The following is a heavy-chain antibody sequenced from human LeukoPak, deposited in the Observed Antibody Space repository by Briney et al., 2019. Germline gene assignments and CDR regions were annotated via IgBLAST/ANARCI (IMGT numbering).Heavy chain of an antibody. CDR1: GDSVSSNSAA. CDR2: TYYRSKWYN. Sequence: SQTLSLTCAVSGDSVSSNSAAWNWIRQSPSSGLEWLGRTYYRSKWYNDYAVSVKSRITINPDTSKNQFSLQLNSVTPEDTAVYYCAVAVAGPLGNFDYWGQGTLVTVSS. CDR3: AVAVAGPLGNFDY. D-gene: IGHD6-19*01. J-gene: IGHJ4*02. V-gene: IGHV6-1*01.